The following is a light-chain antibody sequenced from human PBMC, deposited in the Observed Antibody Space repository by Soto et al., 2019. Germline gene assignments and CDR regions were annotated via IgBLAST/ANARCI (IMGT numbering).Light chain of an antibody. V-gene: IGLV2-14*03. CDR1: SSDVGGNKY. Sequence: QSALTQPASVSGSPGQSITISCTGTSSDVGGNKYVSWYQHYPGKAPKLMICDVSNRPSGVSNRFSGSKSGNTASLTISGLQAEDEADYYCSAFTGTTYVFGTGTKVTV. J-gene: IGLJ1*01. CDR3: SAFTGTTYV. CDR2: DVS.